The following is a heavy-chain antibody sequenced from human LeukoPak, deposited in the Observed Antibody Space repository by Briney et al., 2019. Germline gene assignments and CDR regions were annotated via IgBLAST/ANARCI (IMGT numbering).Heavy chain of an antibody. CDR3: ARERGDLNDAFDI. CDR1: GFTFSSYS. D-gene: IGHD4-17*01. CDR2: ISRGSSYI. Sequence: GGSLRLSCAASGFTFSSYSMNWVRQAPGKGLEWVSSISRGSSYIYYSDSVKGRFAISRDNAKNSLYLQMNSLRAEDTAVYYCARERGDLNDAFDIWGQGTMVTVSS. J-gene: IGHJ3*02. V-gene: IGHV3-21*01.